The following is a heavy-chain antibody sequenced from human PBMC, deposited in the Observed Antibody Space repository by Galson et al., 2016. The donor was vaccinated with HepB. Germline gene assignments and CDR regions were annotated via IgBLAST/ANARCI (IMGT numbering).Heavy chain of an antibody. CDR2: IGSTGDT. V-gene: IGHV3-13*01. J-gene: IGHJ4*02. Sequence: SLRLSCAASGFTFSHYDIHWVRQATGRGLEWVSEIGSTGDTFYADSVKGRFTISRENAKSSVYLQMNSLRDGDTAVYYCARGVRFRGNEGGYYFDDWGQGILVTVSS. CDR3: ARGVRFRGNEGGYYFDD. CDR1: GFTFSHYD. D-gene: IGHD1-1*01.